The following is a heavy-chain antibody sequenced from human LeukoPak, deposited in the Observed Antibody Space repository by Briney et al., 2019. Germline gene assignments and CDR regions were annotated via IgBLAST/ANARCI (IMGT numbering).Heavy chain of an antibody. CDR2: NHYTGST. D-gene: IGHD3-10*01. CDR1: GGSISSYY. Sequence: SETLSLTCTVSGGSISSYYWSWIRQPPGKGLEWIGYNHYTGSTNHYPSLKSRVTMSVDTSKNQFSLKLSSVTAADTAVYYCARGRSGGDWFDSWGQGTLVTVSS. J-gene: IGHJ5*01. V-gene: IGHV4-59*01. CDR3: ARGRSGGDWFDS.